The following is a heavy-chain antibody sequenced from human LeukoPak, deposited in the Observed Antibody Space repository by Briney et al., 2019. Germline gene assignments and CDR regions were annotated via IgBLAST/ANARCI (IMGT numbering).Heavy chain of an antibody. CDR3: ARGMFGESRYRNWFDP. D-gene: IGHD3-10*02. CDR2: IYYSGST. J-gene: IGHJ5*02. CDR1: GGSISSSSYY. Sequence: PSETLSLTCTVSGGSISSSSYYWGWIRQPPGKGLEWIGSIYYSGSTYYNPSLKSRVTISVDRSKNQFSLKLSSVTAADTAVYYCARGMFGESRYRNWFDPWGQGTLVTVSS. V-gene: IGHV4-39*07.